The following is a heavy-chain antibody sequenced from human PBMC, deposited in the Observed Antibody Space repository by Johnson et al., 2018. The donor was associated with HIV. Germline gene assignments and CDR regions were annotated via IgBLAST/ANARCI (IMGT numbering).Heavy chain of an antibody. CDR3: ARERAVTTKGYDEDAFDI. CDR1: GFTVNSNY. J-gene: IGHJ3*02. D-gene: IGHD4-17*01. V-gene: IGHV3-66*01. CDR2: IYSGGST. Sequence: VQLVESGGGLVQPGGSLRLSCAASGFTVNSNYMSWVRQAPGKGLEWVSVIYSGGSTYYADSVKGRFTISRDNSKNTLYLQMSSLRAEDTALYYCARERAVTTKGYDEDAFDIWGQGTMVTVSS.